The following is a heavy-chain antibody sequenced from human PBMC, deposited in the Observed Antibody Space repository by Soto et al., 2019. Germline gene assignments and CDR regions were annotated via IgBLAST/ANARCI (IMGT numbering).Heavy chain of an antibody. CDR2: IHYSGTT. D-gene: IGHD1-1*01. CDR3: ARYNSYDIDY. CDR1: GTSISSYY. J-gene: IGHJ4*02. V-gene: IGHV4-59*01. Sequence: LSLTCTVSGTSISSYYWSWIRQPPGKGLEWIANIHYSGTTNYNPSLASRVTLSVDTSKNQFSLKMTSVTAADRAMYFCARYNSYDIDYWGRGTLVTVSS.